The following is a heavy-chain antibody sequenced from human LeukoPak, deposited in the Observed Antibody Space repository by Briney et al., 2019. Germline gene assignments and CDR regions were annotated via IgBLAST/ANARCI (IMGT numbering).Heavy chain of an antibody. CDR1: GGSISSYY. CDR3: ARYRYDSSGYYYFDY. V-gene: IGHV4-59*01. D-gene: IGHD3-22*01. J-gene: IGHJ4*02. Sequence: PSETLSLTCTVSGGSISSYYWSWIRQPPGKGLEWIGYIYYSGSTNYNSSLKSRVTISVDTSKNQFSLKLSSVSAADTAVYYCARYRYDSSGYYYFDYWGQGTLVTVSS. CDR2: IYYSGST.